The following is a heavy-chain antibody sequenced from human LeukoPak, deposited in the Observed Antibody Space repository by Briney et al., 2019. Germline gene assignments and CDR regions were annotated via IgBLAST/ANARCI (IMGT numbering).Heavy chain of an antibody. CDR2: INPSGGST. CDR1: GYTFPSYY. V-gene: IGHV1-46*01. D-gene: IGHD3-22*01. J-gene: IGHJ6*03. CDR3: ARDRPQYDSSGYDPYYYYYMDV. Sequence: ASVKVSCKASGYTFPSYYIPWVRQAPGQRLEWMGIINPSGGSTSYAQKFQGRVTMTRDMSTSTVYMELSSLRSEDTAVYYCARDRPQYDSSGYDPYYYYYMDVWGKGTTVTVSS.